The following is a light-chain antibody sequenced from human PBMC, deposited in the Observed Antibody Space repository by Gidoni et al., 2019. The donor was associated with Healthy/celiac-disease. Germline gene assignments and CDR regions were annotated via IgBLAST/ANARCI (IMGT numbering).Light chain of an antibody. V-gene: IGLV1-40*01. CDR2: GNS. CDR1: SYNIGAGYD. Sequence: HSVLTQPPSVSGAPGQRVTISCTGSSYNIGAGYDVHWYQQLPGTSPKLLIYGNSNRPSGVPDRFSGSKSGTSASLASTGLQAEDEADYYCQSYDSSLSGSVFGGGTKLTVL. J-gene: IGLJ2*01. CDR3: QSYDSSLSGSV.